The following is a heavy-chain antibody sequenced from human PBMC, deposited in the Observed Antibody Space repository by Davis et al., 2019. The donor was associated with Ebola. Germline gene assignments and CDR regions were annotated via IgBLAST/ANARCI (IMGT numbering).Heavy chain of an antibody. CDR3: VKDLGTGGIFEI. V-gene: IGHV3-23*01. D-gene: IGHD2-8*02. CDR1: GSTFSSYA. J-gene: IGHJ3*02. Sequence: PGGPLRPSCAAPGSTFSSYAMSWVRQASGKGLEWVSAISGSGGSTYYADSVKGRFTIPRDNSKNTLYLQMNTLRADDTAVYYCVKDLGTGGIFEIWGQGTVVTVSS. CDR2: ISGSGGST.